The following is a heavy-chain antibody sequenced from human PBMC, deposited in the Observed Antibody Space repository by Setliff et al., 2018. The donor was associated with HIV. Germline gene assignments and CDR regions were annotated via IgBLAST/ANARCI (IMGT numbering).Heavy chain of an antibody. J-gene: IGHJ4*01. CDR2: IYWDDDV. CDR3: VHVSFYREVYFDA. CDR1: GFSLGSSGVG. Sequence: SGPTLVNPPQTLTLTCTVSGFSLGSSGVGVGWVRQPPGEGLEWLALIYWDDDVRYNPSLKSRLTITKDTSRNQVDLTVSNLDPVDTATYFCVHVSFYREVYFDAWGQGIRVTVS. V-gene: IGHV2-5*02. D-gene: IGHD3-16*02.